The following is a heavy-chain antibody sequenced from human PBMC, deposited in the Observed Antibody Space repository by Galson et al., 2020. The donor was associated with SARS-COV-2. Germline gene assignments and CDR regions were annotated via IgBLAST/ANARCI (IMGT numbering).Heavy chain of an antibody. Sequence: SVKVSCKASGGTFSSYAISWVRQAPGQGLEWMGGIIPIFGTANYAQKFQGRVTITADESTSTAYMELSSLRSEDTAVYYCARLWSRNYYYYGMDVWGQGTMVTVSS. D-gene: IGHD2-21*01. CDR2: IIPIFGTA. J-gene: IGHJ6*02. V-gene: IGHV1-69*13. CDR1: GGTFSSYA. CDR3: ARLWSRNYYYYGMDV.